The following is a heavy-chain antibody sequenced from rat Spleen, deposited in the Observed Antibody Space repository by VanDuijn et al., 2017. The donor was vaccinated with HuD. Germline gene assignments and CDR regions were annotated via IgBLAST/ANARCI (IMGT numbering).Heavy chain of an antibody. CDR3: ARIYVLSYYCDY. J-gene: IGHJ2*01. V-gene: IGHV3-3*01. Sequence: EVQLQESGPGLVKPSQSLSLTCSVTGYSITSSYRWNWIRKFPGNKLEWMGYINSAGSTNYNPSLKSRISITRDTSKNQFFLQVNSVTTEDTATYYCARIYVLSYYCDYWGRGVMVTVSS. CDR1: GYSITSSYR. CDR2: INSAGST. D-gene: IGHD1-2*01.